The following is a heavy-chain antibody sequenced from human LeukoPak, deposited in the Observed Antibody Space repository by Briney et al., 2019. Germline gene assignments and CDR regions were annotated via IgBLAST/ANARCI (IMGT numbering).Heavy chain of an antibody. D-gene: IGHD3-16*02. CDR2: INSDASST. J-gene: IGHJ4*02. V-gene: IGHV3-74*01. Sequence: GGSLRLSCAVSGFTFNHFWMHWVRRAPGKELVWVSRINSDASSTNYADSVKGRFTISRDNARNTLYLQLNSLRAEDTAVYYCARDGRSRGLSHVNFDYWGQGILVTVSS. CDR3: ARDGRSRGLSHVNFDY. CDR1: GFTFNHFW.